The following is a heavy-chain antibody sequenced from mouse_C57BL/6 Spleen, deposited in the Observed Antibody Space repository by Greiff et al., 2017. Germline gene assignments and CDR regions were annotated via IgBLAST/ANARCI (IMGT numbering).Heavy chain of an antibody. CDR3: ASRWYFDV. CDR2: IDPSDSYT. J-gene: IGHJ1*03. V-gene: IGHV1-69*01. Sequence: VQLQQSGAELVMPGASVKLSCKASGYTFTSYWMHWVKQRPGQGLEWIGEIDPSDSYTNYNQQFKGKSTLTVDKSSSTAYMQLSSLTSEDSAVYYCASRWYFDVWGTGTTVTVSS. CDR1: GYTFTSYW.